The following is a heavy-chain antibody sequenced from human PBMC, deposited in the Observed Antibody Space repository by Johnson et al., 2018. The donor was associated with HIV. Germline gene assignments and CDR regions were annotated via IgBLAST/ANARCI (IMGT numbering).Heavy chain of an antibody. CDR1: GFTFNSYW. CDR3: ARERNSNWGWRSMSDAFAI. V-gene: IGHV3-7*05. D-gene: IGHD7-27*01. J-gene: IGHJ3*02. Sequence: VQLVDSGGGLVQPGGSLRLSCAASGFTFNSYWMTWVRQAPGKGLEWVASIKQDGSEKYYVDSVKGRFNIYRDNAKNFLYLQMTGLRAEETAVYYCARERNSNWGWRSMSDAFAIWGQGTMVTVSS. CDR2: IKQDGSEK.